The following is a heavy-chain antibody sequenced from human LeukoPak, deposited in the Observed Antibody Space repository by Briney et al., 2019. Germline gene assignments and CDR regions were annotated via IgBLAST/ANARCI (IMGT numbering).Heavy chain of an antibody. D-gene: IGHD6-13*01. J-gene: IGHJ6*02. Sequence: PGGSLRLSCAASGFTFSDYAMNWVRQAPGKGLEWVSYISTSSTTIYYADSVKGRFTISRDNARNSLYLQMNSLRAEDTAVYYCASGGKGYSSSWYSLYYYGMDVWGQGTTVTVSS. CDR3: ASGGKGYSSSWYSLYYYGMDV. V-gene: IGHV3-48*04. CDR2: ISTSSTTI. CDR1: GFTFSDYA.